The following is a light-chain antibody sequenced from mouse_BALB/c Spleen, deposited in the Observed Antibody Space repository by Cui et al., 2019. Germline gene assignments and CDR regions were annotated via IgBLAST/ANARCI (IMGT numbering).Light chain of an antibody. J-gene: IGKJ5*01. Sequence: QIVLTQSPAIMSASPGEKVTLTCSASSSVSSSYLYWYQQKPGSSPKLWIYSTSNLASGVPARFSGSGSGTSYSLTIRSMEAEDAASYFCHQWSSYPPTFGAGTKLELK. V-gene: IGKV4-79*01. CDR2: STS. CDR1: SSVSSSY. CDR3: HQWSSYPPT.